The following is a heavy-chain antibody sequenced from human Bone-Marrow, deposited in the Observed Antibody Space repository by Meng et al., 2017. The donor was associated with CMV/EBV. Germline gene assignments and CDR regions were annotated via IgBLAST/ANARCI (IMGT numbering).Heavy chain of an antibody. CDR1: GGSISNYY. D-gene: IGHD1-26*01. J-gene: IGHJ6*02. CDR2: SYYSGST. CDR3: ARARSGGRYYYGMDV. Sequence: GSLRLSCTVSGGSISNYYWNWIRQPPGKGREWIGYSYYSGSTNYNPSLKSRVTISVDTSKNQCSLKLSSVTAADTAVYYWARARSGGRYYYGMDVWGQGTTVTVSS. V-gene: IGHV4-59*01.